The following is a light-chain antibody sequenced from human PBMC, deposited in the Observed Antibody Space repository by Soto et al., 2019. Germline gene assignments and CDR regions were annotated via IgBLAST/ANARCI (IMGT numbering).Light chain of an antibody. Sequence: MVLTQPQGPLPWFPGKKATLSCRSSKRVSSSYLAGYQQKPGKAPRLPIYGASSRATGIPDRFSGSGSGTDFTLTISRLEPEDFAVYYCQQYGSSPLTFGQGTRLEIK. V-gene: IGKV3-20*01. CDR2: GAS. CDR1: KRVSSSY. J-gene: IGKJ5*01. CDR3: QQYGSSPLT.